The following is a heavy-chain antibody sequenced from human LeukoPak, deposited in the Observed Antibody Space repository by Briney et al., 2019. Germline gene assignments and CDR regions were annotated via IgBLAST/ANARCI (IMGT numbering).Heavy chain of an antibody. D-gene: IGHD3-22*01. CDR1: GYTFTRYD. J-gene: IGHJ4*02. CDR3: ARDWDDSSGYCDY. V-gene: IGHV1-8*01. Sequence: ASVKVSCKASGYTFTRYDINWVRQATGQGLEWMGWMNPNSGNTGYAQKFQGRVTMTRNTSISTAYMELSSLRSEDTAVYYCARDWDDSSGYCDYWGQGTLVTVSS. CDR2: MNPNSGNT.